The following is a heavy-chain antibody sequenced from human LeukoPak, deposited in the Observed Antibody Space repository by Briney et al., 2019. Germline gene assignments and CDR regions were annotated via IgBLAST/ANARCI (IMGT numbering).Heavy chain of an antibody. Sequence: TSETLSLTCTVSGGSISSYYWSGIRQPAGKGLEWIGRIYTSGSTNYNPSLKSRVTISVDKSKNQFSLKLSSVTAADTAVYYCAREGTSDYYFDYWGQGTLVTVSS. D-gene: IGHD3-10*01. CDR3: AREGTSDYYFDY. CDR1: GGSISSYY. J-gene: IGHJ4*02. CDR2: IYTSGST. V-gene: IGHV4-4*07.